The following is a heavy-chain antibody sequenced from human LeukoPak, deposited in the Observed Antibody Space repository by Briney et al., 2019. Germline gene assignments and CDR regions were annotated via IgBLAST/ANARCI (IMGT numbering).Heavy chain of an antibody. V-gene: IGHV1-69*04. Sequence: SVKVSCKASGGTFSSYAISWVRQAPGQGLEWMGRIIPILGIANYAQKFQGRVTITADKSTSTAYMELSSLRSEDTAVYYCAREDHGDYFDYWGQGTLVTVSS. D-gene: IGHD4-17*01. CDR3: AREDHGDYFDY. CDR2: IIPILGIA. J-gene: IGHJ4*02. CDR1: GGTFSSYA.